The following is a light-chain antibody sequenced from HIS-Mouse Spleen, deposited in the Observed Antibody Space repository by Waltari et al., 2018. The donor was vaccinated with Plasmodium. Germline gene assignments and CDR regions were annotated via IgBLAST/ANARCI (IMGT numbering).Light chain of an antibody. CDR1: SSNIGRNT. CDR2: SNN. J-gene: IGLJ3*02. Sequence: QSVLTQPPSASGTPGQRVTISCSGSSSNIGRNTVNWYQQLPGTAPKLRIYSNNQRPAGVPDRCSGAKSGTSASRAISGLQSEDEADYYCAAWDDSLNGCVFGGGTKLTVL. V-gene: IGLV1-44*01. CDR3: AAWDDSLNGCV.